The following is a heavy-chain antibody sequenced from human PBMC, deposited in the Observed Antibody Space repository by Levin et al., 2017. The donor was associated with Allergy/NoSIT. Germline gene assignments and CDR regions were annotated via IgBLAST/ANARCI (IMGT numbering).Heavy chain of an antibody. Sequence: GGSLRLSCAASGFTFTRYAMSWVRQAPGKGLEWVSGITGSGDRTYYADSVKGRFTISRDNSQNTLYLQMNNLRIEDTAVYYCAKVSPSLDYWGQGTPVTVSS. CDR3: AKVSPSLDY. CDR1: GFTFTRYA. J-gene: IGHJ4*02. CDR2: ITGSGDRT. V-gene: IGHV3-23*01. D-gene: IGHD3-3*02.